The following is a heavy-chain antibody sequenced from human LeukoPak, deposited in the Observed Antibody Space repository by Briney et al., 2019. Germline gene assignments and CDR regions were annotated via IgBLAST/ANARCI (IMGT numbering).Heavy chain of an antibody. D-gene: IGHD5-18*01. V-gene: IGHV3-74*01. CDR3: ARGYSYGDFDY. CDR2: INSDGSST. CDR1: GFTFSSYW. J-gene: IGHJ4*02. Sequence: GGSLRLSCAASGFTFSSYWMHWVRQAPGKGLVWVSRINSDGSSTSYADSVKGRFTISRDNAKNKLYLQMNSLRAEDTAVYYCARGYSYGDFDYWGQGTLVTVSS.